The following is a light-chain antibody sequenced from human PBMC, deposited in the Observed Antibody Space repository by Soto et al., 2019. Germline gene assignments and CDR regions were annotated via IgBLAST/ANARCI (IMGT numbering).Light chain of an antibody. Sequence: PWERATLSCSAIQTGSNSYLAWYQQKSGQAPRLLIYGVSTRATGIPDRFSGSASGTDFTLTISRLEPEDFAVYFCQQYSDLPMTFGQGTRLEIK. CDR2: GVS. CDR3: QQYSDLPMT. V-gene: IGKV3-20*01. CDR1: QTGSNSY. J-gene: IGKJ5*01.